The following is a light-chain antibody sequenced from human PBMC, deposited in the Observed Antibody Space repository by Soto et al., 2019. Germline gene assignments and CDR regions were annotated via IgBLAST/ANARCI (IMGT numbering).Light chain of an antibody. J-gene: IGKJ1*01. CDR1: QSISSN. CDR2: AAS. V-gene: IGKV1-39*01. CDR3: QQTYTTPRT. Sequence: DIQMTQSASSLSASVEDRVTITCRASQSISSNLNWYQQKPGKAPKLLIYAASNLQSGVPSTFSGSGSGTDFTLTISSLQPEDFATYYCQQTYTTPRTFGQGTKVDIK.